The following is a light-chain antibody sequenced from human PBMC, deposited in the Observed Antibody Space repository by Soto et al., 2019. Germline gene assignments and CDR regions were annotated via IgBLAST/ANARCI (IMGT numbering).Light chain of an antibody. CDR1: SSDVGGYNY. CDR3: SSYAASNNFVV. J-gene: IGLJ2*01. V-gene: IGLV2-8*01. Sequence: QSALTQPPSASGSPGQSVTISCTGTSSDVGGYNYVSWYQQHPGKAPKFMIYEVSKRPSGVPDRFSGSKSGNTASLTVSGLQAEDEADYYCSSYAASNNFVVFGGGTQLTVL. CDR2: EVS.